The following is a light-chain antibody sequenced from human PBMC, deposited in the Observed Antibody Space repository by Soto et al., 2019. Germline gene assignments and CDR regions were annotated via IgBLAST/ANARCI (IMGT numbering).Light chain of an antibody. CDR3: QQYFSWTLT. V-gene: IGKV3-15*01. J-gene: IGKJ4*01. CDR2: DVS. Sequence: EVVMTQSPATLSVSPGERATLSCRASQSVINNLLAWYQQKPGQAPRLLIYDVSTRATGIPARFSGSGSGTEFTLTISSLQSEDFAVYYCQQYFSWTLTFGGGTKVEIK. CDR1: QSVINN.